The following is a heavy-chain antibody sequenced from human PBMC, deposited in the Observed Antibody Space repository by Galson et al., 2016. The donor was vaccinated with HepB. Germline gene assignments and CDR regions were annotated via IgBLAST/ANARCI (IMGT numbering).Heavy chain of an antibody. CDR2: IHDSGNT. D-gene: IGHD2-2*02. J-gene: IGHJ6*02. V-gene: IGHV4-61*01. CDR3: ARDEGFYNGMDV. Sequence: ETLSLTCTVSSDPVTSGTYYWSWVRQSPGKGLDWIGYIHDSGNTNYNPSIKSRVTISRDTSKNQFSLELTSVTAADTAVYYCARDEGFYNGMDVWGQGTTVTVAS. CDR1: SDPVTSGTYY.